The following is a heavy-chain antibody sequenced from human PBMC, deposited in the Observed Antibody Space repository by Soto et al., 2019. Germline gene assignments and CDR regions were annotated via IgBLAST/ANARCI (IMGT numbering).Heavy chain of an antibody. Sequence: QVQLQESGPGLVKPSGTLSLTCAVSGDSISSSAWWTWVRQPPGKGLEWIGEIHHSGGPNYNPSLKSRVTISIDKPKNQCSLKLSPVTAADKAVYYCARDYAGITGTTLVWGQGLLVTVSS. J-gene: IGHJ4*02. V-gene: IGHV4-4*02. CDR1: GDSISSSAW. CDR3: ARDYAGITGTTLV. CDR2: IHHSGGP. D-gene: IGHD1-20*01.